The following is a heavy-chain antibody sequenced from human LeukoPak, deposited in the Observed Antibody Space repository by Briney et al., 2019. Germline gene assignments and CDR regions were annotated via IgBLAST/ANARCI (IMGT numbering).Heavy chain of an antibody. CDR3: ATGYSDSLRSPLDS. CDR1: GLTVSGNS. J-gene: IGHJ5*01. D-gene: IGHD3-22*01. V-gene: IGHV3-53*01. CDR2: TNSGGNT. Sequence: GGSLRLSCVASGLTVSGNSMSWVRQAPGKGLEWVSTTNSGGNTYYGDSVRGRFTVSRDNSKNTLYLQMNSLRAEDTAVYYCATGYSDSLRSPLDSWGQGTLVTVSS.